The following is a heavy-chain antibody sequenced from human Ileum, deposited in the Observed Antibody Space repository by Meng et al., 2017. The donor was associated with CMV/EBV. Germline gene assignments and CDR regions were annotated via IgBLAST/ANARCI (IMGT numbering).Heavy chain of an antibody. Sequence: LRISCKGSAYRFTNDGIGWVRQMPGKGLEWMGMIYPSDFDTRYSPSFQGHVTISADRSINTAYLQWSSLKASDTAMYYCATFTAYWGSWGQGTLVTVSS. D-gene: IGHD7-27*01. CDR2: IYPSDFDT. CDR3: ATFTAYWGS. J-gene: IGHJ5*02. V-gene: IGHV5-51*01. CDR1: AYRFTNDG.